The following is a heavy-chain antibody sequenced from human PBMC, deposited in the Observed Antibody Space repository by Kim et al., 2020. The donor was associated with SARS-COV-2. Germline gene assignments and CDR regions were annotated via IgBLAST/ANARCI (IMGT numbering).Heavy chain of an antibody. CDR1: GGTFENSA. D-gene: IGHD3-16*01. CDR3: ATESYGTSSSYYYYAMDV. Sequence: SVKVSCKASGGTFENSAINWVRQAPGQGLECLGGFIPILDTGNYAQKFKGRLTITADESTSTVYMELSSLRAEDTAVYYCATESYGTSSSYYYYAMDVWGQGTTVTVSS. V-gene: IGHV1-69*13. CDR2: FIPILDTG. J-gene: IGHJ6*02.